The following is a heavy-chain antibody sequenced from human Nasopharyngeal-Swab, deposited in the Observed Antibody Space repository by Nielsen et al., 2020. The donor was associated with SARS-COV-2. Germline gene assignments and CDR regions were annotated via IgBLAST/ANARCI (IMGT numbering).Heavy chain of an antibody. CDR2: INHSGST. J-gene: IGHJ6*03. CDR1: GFTFSSYA. Sequence: ESLKISCAASGFTFSSYAMSWIRQPPGKGLEWIGEINHSGSTNYNPSLKSRVTISVDTSKNQFSLKLSSVTAADTAVYYCARGRRGSLYYYYMDVWGKGTTVTVSS. D-gene: IGHD3-10*01. CDR3: ARGRRGSLYYYYMDV. V-gene: IGHV4-34*01.